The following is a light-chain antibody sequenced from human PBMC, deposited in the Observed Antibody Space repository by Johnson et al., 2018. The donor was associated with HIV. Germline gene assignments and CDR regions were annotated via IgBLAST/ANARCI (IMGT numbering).Light chain of an antibody. Sequence: QSVLTQPPSVSAAPGQKVTISCSGSSSNIGNNYVSWYQQLPGTAPKLLIYENNKRPSGIPDRFSGSKSGTSATLGITGLQTGDEADYYCGTWDSRLSAPWVFGTGTKVTVL. CDR2: ENN. V-gene: IGLV1-51*02. CDR3: GTWDSRLSAPWV. J-gene: IGLJ1*01. CDR1: SSNIGNNY.